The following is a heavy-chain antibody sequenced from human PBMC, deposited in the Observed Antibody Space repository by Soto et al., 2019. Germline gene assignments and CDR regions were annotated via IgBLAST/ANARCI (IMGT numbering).Heavy chain of an antibody. CDR1: GYIFTDYY. CDR3: ARDQGNSSSWPIDF. CDR2: INPKTGGT. D-gene: IGHD6-13*01. V-gene: IGHV1-2*04. Sequence: GASVKVSCKTSGYIFTDYYIHWVRQAPGQGLGWMGYINPKTGGTTYAQKFQGWVTMTRDTSVSTAYIDLSSLKFNDTAVYYCARDQGNSSSWPIDFWGQGTVVTVSS. J-gene: IGHJ4*02.